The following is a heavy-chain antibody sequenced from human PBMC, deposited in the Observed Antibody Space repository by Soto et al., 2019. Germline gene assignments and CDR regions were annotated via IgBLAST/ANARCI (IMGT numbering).Heavy chain of an antibody. D-gene: IGHD3-16*02. V-gene: IGHV1-18*04. Sequence: ASVKVSCMSSLYTFSRYVSTWLRQPPAKGREWVGWISVDSGNTYYAQNLQGRVTLTTDTYTNTHSVASTSLTADDTDVYYCASDLVRAGITTFAYWG. CDR2: ISVDSGNT. CDR1: LYTFSRYV. CDR3: ASDLVRAGITTFAY. J-gene: IGHJ4*01.